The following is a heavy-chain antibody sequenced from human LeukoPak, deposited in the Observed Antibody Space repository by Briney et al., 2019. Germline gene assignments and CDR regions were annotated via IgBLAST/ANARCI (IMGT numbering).Heavy chain of an antibody. Sequence: GGSLRLSCAASGSTFSSYAMSWVRQAPGKGLEWVSAISGSGGSTYYADSVKGRFTISRDNSKNTLYLQMNSLRAEDTAVYYCAKDHYYDSSGYYYEDGYFDYWGQGTLVTVSS. V-gene: IGHV3-23*01. CDR3: AKDHYYDSSGYYYEDGYFDY. CDR1: GSTFSSYA. CDR2: ISGSGGST. D-gene: IGHD3-22*01. J-gene: IGHJ4*02.